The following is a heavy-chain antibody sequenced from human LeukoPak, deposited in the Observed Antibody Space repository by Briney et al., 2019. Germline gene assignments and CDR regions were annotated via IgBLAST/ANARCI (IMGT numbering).Heavy chain of an antibody. J-gene: IGHJ4*02. CDR1: GDSISYYY. V-gene: IGHV4-59*08. D-gene: IGHD1-1*01. CDR2: ISYSGST. CDR3: ARLMGYLTDS. Sequence: SETLSLTCTVSGDSISYYYWSWIRQPPGKGLEWIGLISYSGSTNYSPSLKSRLTMSLDTSKSQFSLTLSSVTAADTAVYYCARLMGYLTDSWGQGTLVTVSS.